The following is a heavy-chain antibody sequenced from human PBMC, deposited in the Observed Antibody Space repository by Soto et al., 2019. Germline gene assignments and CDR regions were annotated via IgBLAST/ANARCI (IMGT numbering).Heavy chain of an antibody. CDR3: ARELSGHLSPDVYSNYVYYHYHLAV. D-gene: IGHD4-4*01. Sequence: ASVKVSCKASGYTFTSYAMHWVRQAPGQRLEWMGWINAGNGNTKYSQKFQGRVTITRDTSASTAYMELSSLRSEDTAVYYCARELSGHLSPDVYSNYVYYHYHLAVWGKGTTVTVSS. CDR2: INAGNGNT. CDR1: GYTFTSYA. J-gene: IGHJ6*03. V-gene: IGHV1-3*01.